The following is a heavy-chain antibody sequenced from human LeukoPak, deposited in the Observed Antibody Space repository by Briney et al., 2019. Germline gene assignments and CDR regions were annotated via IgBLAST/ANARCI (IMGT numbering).Heavy chain of an antibody. CDR3: ARVNYGDQSSDY. V-gene: IGHV4-34*01. D-gene: IGHD4-17*01. Sequence: MSSETLSLTCAVYGGSFSGYYWSWIRQPPGKELEWIGEINHSGSTNYNPSLKSRVTISVDTSKNQFSLKLSSVTAADTAVYYCARVNYGDQSSDYWGQGTLVTVSS. J-gene: IGHJ4*02. CDR2: INHSGST. CDR1: GGSFSGYY.